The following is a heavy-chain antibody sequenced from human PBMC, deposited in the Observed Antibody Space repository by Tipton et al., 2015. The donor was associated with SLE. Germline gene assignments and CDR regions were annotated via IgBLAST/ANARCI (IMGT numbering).Heavy chain of an antibody. D-gene: IGHD5-12*01. V-gene: IGHV4-38-2*01. J-gene: IGHJ3*02. CDR3: ARAGSGYDLSAFDI. CDR2: IDHSGST. Sequence: TLSLTCAVSGYSISSGYYWGWIRQPPGKGLEWIGSIDHSGSTYYNPSPKSRVTISVDTSKNQFSLKLSSVTAADTAVYYCARAGSGYDLSAFDIWGQGTMVTVSS. CDR1: GYSISSGYY.